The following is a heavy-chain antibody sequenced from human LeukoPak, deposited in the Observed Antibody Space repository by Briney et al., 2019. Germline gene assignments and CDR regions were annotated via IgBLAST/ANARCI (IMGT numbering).Heavy chain of an antibody. D-gene: IGHD3-22*01. Sequence: ASVKVSCKASGYTFTSYGISWVRQAPGQGLEWMGWISAYNGNTNYAQKLQGRVTMTTDTSTSTAYMELRSLRSDDTAVYYCASEGDYYDSSARFDYWGQGTLVTVSS. J-gene: IGHJ4*02. CDR3: ASEGDYYDSSARFDY. CDR2: ISAYNGNT. CDR1: GYTFTSYG. V-gene: IGHV1-18*01.